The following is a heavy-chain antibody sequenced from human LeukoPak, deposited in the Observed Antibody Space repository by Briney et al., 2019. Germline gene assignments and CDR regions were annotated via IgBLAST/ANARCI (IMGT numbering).Heavy chain of an antibody. CDR3: ARDLGGGSCYDY. V-gene: IGHV3-48*01. CDR1: GFTFSSYS. Sequence: GGSLRLSCAASGFTFSSYSMNWVRQAPGKGLEWVSYIRSSGSSIYYADSVKGRFTISRDNAKTSLYLQLNSLRAEDTAVYYCARDLGGGSCYDYWGQGTLVTVSS. J-gene: IGHJ4*02. CDR2: IRSSGSSI. D-gene: IGHD2-15*01.